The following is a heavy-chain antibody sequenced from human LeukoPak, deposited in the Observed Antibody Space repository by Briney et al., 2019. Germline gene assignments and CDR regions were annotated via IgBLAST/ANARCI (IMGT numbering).Heavy chain of an antibody. CDR3: ARRDGIVGDLRKPLNFDY. CDR2: INTNTGNP. V-gene: IGHV7-4-1*02. D-gene: IGHD1-26*01. CDR1: GYTFTSYA. J-gene: IGHJ4*02. Sequence: GASVKVSCKASGYTFTSYAMNWVRQAPGQGLEWMGWINTNTGNPTYAQGFTGRFVFSLDTSVSTAYLQISSLKAEDTAVYYCARRDGIVGDLRKPLNFDYWGQGTLVTVSS.